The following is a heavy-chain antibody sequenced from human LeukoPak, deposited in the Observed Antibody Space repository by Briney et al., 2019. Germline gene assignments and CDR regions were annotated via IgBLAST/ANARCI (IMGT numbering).Heavy chain of an antibody. Sequence: SETLSLTCTVSGGSISSGNYYWSWLRQPAGRGLEWNGRICSSRSSNHNPAPKSVVTISVATSKNQFSLKLSSVTAADTAVYFCARERGGSKLSGLYGRDYYYMDVWGKGTTVTVSS. V-gene: IGHV4-61*02. D-gene: IGHD3-16*01. CDR1: GGSISSGNYY. J-gene: IGHJ6*03. CDR2: ICSSRSS. CDR3: ARERGGSKLSGLYGRDYYYMDV.